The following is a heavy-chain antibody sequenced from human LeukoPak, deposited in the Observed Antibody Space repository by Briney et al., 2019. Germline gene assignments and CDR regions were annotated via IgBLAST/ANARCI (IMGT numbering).Heavy chain of an antibody. CDR2: IYSGGST. CDR1: GFTVSSNY. CDR3: ARCTVAPAAIRAGYYYYYMDV. Sequence: GGSLRLSCAASGFTVSSNYMSWVRQAPGKGLEWVSVIYSGGSTYYADSVKGRFTISRDNSKNTLYLQMNSLRAEDTAVYYCARCTVAPAAIRAGYYYYYMDVWGKGTTVTVSS. J-gene: IGHJ6*03. V-gene: IGHV3-53*01. D-gene: IGHD2-2*02.